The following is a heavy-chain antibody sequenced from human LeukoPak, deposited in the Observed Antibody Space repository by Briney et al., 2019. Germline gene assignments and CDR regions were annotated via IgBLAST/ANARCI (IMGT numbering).Heavy chain of an antibody. D-gene: IGHD3-22*01. J-gene: IGHJ3*02. CDR1: GYTFTGYY. CDR3: AIPYYESSGLYVDAFDI. Sequence: GASVKVSCKASGYTFTGYYMHWLRQAPGQGLEWMGRINPNSGGTTYAQKFQGRVTMTRDTSIGTAYMELISLRSDDAAVYYCAIPYYESSGLYVDAFDIWGQGTMVTVSS. V-gene: IGHV1-2*06. CDR2: INPNSGGT.